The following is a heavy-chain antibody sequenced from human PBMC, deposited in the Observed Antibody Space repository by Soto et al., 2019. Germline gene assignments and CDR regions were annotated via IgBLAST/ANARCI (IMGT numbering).Heavy chain of an antibody. Sequence: GGSLRLSCAASGFTFSSYSMNWVRQAPGKGLEWVSSISSSSSYIYYADSVRGRFTISRDNAKNSLYLQMNSLRAEDTAVYYCARIPPYCSSTSCSTAYYFDYWGQGTLVTV. J-gene: IGHJ4*02. D-gene: IGHD2-2*01. V-gene: IGHV3-21*01. CDR3: ARIPPYCSSTSCSTAYYFDY. CDR1: GFTFSSYS. CDR2: ISSSSSYI.